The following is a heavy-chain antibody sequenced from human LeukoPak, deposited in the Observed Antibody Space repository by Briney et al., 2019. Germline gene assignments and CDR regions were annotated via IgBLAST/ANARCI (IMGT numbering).Heavy chain of an antibody. CDR3: ARELTSGYYFLDY. D-gene: IGHD2/OR15-2a*01. Sequence: SDTLSLTCTVSGGSISPYYWNWIRQPAGKGLEWIGRMYSSGSTNCNPSLKSRVTMSVDTSNNQLSLKLSSVTAADTAVYYCARELTSGYYFLDYWGQGTLVTVSS. V-gene: IGHV4-4*07. CDR1: GGSISPYY. J-gene: IGHJ4*02. CDR2: MYSSGST.